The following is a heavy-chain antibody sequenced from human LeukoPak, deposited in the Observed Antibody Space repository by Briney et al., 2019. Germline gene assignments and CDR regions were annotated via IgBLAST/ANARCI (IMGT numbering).Heavy chain of an antibody. V-gene: IGHV7-4-1*02. CDR3: ARTFVEELLRFLEWSLGDNWFDP. D-gene: IGHD3-3*01. J-gene: IGHJ5*02. CDR1: GYTFTSYA. CDR2: INTNTGNP. Sequence: ASVKVSCKASGYTFTSYAMNWVRQAPGQGLEWMGWINTNTGNPTYAQGFTGRFVFSLDTSVSTAYLQISSLKAEDTAVYYCARTFVEELLRFLEWSLGDNWFDPWGQGTLVTVSS.